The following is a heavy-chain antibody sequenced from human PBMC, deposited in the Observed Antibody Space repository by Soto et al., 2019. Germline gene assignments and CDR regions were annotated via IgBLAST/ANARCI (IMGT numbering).Heavy chain of an antibody. CDR1: GGSISSYY. Sequence: SETLSLTCTVSGGSISSYYWSWIRQPPGKGLEWIGYIYYSGSTNYNPSLKSRVTISVDTSKNQFSLKLSSVTAADTAVYYCARGGGWTVTTIFYYFDYWGQGTLVTV. V-gene: IGHV4-59*01. D-gene: IGHD4-4*01. CDR3: ARGGGWTVTTIFYYFDY. J-gene: IGHJ4*02. CDR2: IYYSGST.